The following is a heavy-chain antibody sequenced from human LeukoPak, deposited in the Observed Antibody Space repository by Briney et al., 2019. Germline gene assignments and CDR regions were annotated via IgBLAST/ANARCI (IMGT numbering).Heavy chain of an antibody. CDR1: GGSISSYY. D-gene: IGHD3-10*01. CDR3: ARGLLWFGELGNWFDP. CDR2: IYTSGST. J-gene: IGHJ5*02. V-gene: IGHV4-4*07. Sequence: NPSETLSLTCTVSGGSISSYYWSWIRQPAGKGLEWIGRIYTSGSTNYNPSLKSRVTMSVDTSKNQFSLKLSSVTAADTAAYYCARGLLWFGELGNWFDPWGQGTLVTVSS.